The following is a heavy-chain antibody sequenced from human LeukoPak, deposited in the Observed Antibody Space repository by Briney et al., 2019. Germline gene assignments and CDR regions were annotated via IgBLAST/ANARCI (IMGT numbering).Heavy chain of an antibody. CDR2: ISGSGSTI. J-gene: IGHJ6*02. Sequence: GGSLRLSCAASGFTFNDNYMNWIRQAPGKGLEWVSYISGSGSTIYYADSVKGRFTISRDNARNSLYLQMNSLRVEDTAVYYCAREVSLSLWGQGTTVTVSS. D-gene: IGHD5/OR15-5a*01. CDR1: GFTFNDNY. V-gene: IGHV3-11*01. CDR3: AREVSLSL.